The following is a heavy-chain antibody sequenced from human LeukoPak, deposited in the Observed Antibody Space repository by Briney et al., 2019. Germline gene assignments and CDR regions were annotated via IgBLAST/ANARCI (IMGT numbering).Heavy chain of an antibody. J-gene: IGHJ4*02. Sequence: PGRSLRLSCAASGFTFSSYAMHWVRQAPGKGLEWVAVISYDGSNKYYADSVKGRFTISRDNSKNTLYLQMNSLRAEDTAVYYCARVRITIFGVVTDPFDYWGQGTLVTVSS. CDR3: ARVRITIFGVVTDPFDY. D-gene: IGHD3-3*01. V-gene: IGHV3-30-3*01. CDR1: GFTFSSYA. CDR2: ISYDGSNK.